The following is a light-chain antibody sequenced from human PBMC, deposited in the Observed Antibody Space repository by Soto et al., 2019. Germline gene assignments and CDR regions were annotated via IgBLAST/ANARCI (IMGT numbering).Light chain of an antibody. CDR2: GNI. Sequence: QSVLTQSPSVSGAPGQRVTISCTGSRSNIGAGYDVHWYQQLPGTAPKILIYGNINRPSGVPDRFSGSKSGTSASLAITGLQAEDEADYYCQSYDSSLSVVFGGGTKLTVL. V-gene: IGLV1-40*01. CDR3: QSYDSSLSVV. CDR1: RSNIGAGYD. J-gene: IGLJ2*01.